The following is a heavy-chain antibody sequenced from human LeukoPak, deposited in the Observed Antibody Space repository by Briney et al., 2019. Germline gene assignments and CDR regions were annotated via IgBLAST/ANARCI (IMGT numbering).Heavy chain of an antibody. CDR3: AREPGPGDGYHKYYFDY. CDR1: GGTFSSYA. V-gene: IGHV1-69*13. J-gene: IGHJ4*02. D-gene: IGHD5-24*01. CDR2: IIPIFGTA. Sequence: VASVKVSCKASGGTFSSYAISWVRQALGQGLEWMGGIIPIFGTANYAQKFQGRVTITADESTSTAYMELSSLRSEDTAVYYCAREPGPGDGYHKYYFDYWGQGTLVTVSS.